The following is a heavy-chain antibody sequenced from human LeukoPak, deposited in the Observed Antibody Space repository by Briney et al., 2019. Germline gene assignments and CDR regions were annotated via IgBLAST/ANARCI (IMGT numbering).Heavy chain of an antibody. Sequence: GASVKVSCKASGGTFSSYAISWVRQAPGQGLEWMGGIIPIFGTANYAQKFQGRVTITADESTSTAYMELSSLRSEDTAVYYCARHWGSWPPYNWFDPGGQGTLVTVSS. CDR3: ARHWGSWPPYNWFDP. J-gene: IGHJ5*02. CDR2: IIPIFGTA. D-gene: IGHD3-16*01. V-gene: IGHV1-69*13. CDR1: GGTFSSYA.